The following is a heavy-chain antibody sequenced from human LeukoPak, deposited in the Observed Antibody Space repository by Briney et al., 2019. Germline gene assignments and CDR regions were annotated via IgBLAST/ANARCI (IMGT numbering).Heavy chain of an antibody. Sequence: AGGSLRLSCAASGFTFSSYGMHWVRQAPGKGLEWVAVISYDGSNKYYADSVKGRFTISRDNSKNTLYLQMNSLRAEDTAVYYCAKDGSPKGYSSGWFFDYWGQGTLVTVSS. CDR2: ISYDGSNK. CDR3: AKDGSPKGYSSGWFFDY. V-gene: IGHV3-30*18. D-gene: IGHD6-19*01. CDR1: GFTFSSYG. J-gene: IGHJ4*02.